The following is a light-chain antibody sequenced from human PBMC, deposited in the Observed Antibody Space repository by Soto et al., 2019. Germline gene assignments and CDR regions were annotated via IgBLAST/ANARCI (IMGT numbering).Light chain of an antibody. J-gene: IGKJ3*01. CDR1: QSVSSN. Sequence: EIVMTQSPATLSVSPGERATLSCRASQSVSSNLAWYQQKPGQAPRLLIYGASTRATGIPARFSGSGSGTEFTLTISSLQSEDFAVYSCQQDNNWPSLFTFGPGTKVDIK. CDR2: GAS. CDR3: QQDNNWPSLFT. V-gene: IGKV3-15*01.